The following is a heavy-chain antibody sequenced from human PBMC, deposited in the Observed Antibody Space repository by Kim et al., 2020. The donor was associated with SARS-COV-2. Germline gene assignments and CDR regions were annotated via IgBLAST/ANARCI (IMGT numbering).Heavy chain of an antibody. V-gene: IGHV1-8*01. CDR1: GYTFTSYD. Sequence: ASVKVSCKASGYTFTSYDINWVRQATGQGLEWMGWMNPNSGNTGYAQKFQGRVTMTRNTSISTAYMELSSLRSEDTAVYYCARVTVGEMATITVLTGNYYYYMDVWGKGTTVTVSS. J-gene: IGHJ6*03. D-gene: IGHD5-12*01. CDR3: ARVTVGEMATITVLTGNYYYYMDV. CDR2: MNPNSGNT.